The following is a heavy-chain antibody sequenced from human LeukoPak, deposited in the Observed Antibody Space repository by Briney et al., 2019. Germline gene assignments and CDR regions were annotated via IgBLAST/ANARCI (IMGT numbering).Heavy chain of an antibody. V-gene: IGHV4-59*12. CDR3: AREGGDSSGYR. CDR2: IYYSGTT. J-gene: IGHJ4*02. CDR1: GGSISSYY. Sequence: PSETLSLTCTVSGGSISSYYWSWIRQPPEKGLEWIGHIYYSGTTNYNPSLKSRVTISVDTSKNQFSLKLSSVTAADTAVYYCAREGGDSSGYRWGQGTLVTVSS. D-gene: IGHD3-22*01.